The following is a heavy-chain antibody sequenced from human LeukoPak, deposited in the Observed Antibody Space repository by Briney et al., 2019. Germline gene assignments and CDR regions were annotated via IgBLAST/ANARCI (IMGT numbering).Heavy chain of an antibody. CDR3: ARRRITMVRGVIRPLPFDY. CDR1: GGSFSGYY. D-gene: IGHD3-10*01. CDR2: IYYSGST. J-gene: IGHJ4*02. Sequence: SETLSLTCAVYGGSFSGYYWGWIRQPPGKGLEWIGSIYYSGSTYYNPSLKSRVTISVDTSKNQFSLKLSSVTAADTAVYYCARRRITMVRGVIRPLPFDYWGQGTLVTVSS. V-gene: IGHV4-34*01.